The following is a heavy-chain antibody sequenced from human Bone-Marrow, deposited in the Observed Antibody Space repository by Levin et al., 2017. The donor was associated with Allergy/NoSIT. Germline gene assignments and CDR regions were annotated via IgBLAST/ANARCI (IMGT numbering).Heavy chain of an antibody. CDR1: GFTFSTYG. CDR3: TRDLTNLNPADDY. CDR2: ISGSSSYI. Sequence: AGGSLRLSCAASGFTFSTYGMNWVRQAPGKGLDWVSYISGSSSYIYYADSVKGRFTISRDNAKDSLFLQINSLRAEDTAVYYCTRDLTNLNPADDYWGQGTLVTVSS. J-gene: IGHJ4*01. V-gene: IGHV3-21*01. D-gene: IGHD1-1*01.